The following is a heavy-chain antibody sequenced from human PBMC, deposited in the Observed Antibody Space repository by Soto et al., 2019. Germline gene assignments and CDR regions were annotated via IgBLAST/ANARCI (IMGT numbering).Heavy chain of an antibody. CDR2: IFSNDEK. J-gene: IGHJ4*02. D-gene: IGHD3-10*01. CDR1: GFSFNNPRVG. Sequence: QVTLKESGPVLVKPTETLTLTCTVSGFSFNNPRVGVSWIRQPPGKALEWLAHIFSNDEKSYSTSLKSGLTLSKDTSKSQVVLTMTNMDPVDTATYYCARIYGFGELFVFDYWGQGTLVTVSS. CDR3: ARIYGFGELFVFDY. V-gene: IGHV2-26*01.